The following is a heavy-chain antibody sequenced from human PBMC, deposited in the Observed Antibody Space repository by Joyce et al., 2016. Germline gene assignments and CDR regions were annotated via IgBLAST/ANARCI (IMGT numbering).Heavy chain of an antibody. Sequence: EVQLVESGGGLVQPGGSLRLSCAASGSTVATFWVSWVRQAPGKGLERVANINEDGSEKNYVDSVKGRFTISRDNAKNSLYLQLNRLRVEDTAVYYCDAYCNRSSCRPGDHWGQGTLVTVSS. CDR2: INEDGSEK. CDR3: DAYCNRSSCRPGDH. D-gene: IGHD2/OR15-2a*01. CDR1: GSTVATFW. V-gene: IGHV3-7*03. J-gene: IGHJ4*02.